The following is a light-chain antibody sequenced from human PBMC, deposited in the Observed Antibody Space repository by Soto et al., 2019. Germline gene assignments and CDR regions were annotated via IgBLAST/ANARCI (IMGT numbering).Light chain of an antibody. Sequence: QSALTEPPPASGSPGQSVAISCTGTSRDVGSYVFVSWYQQHPGKAPKLIIYEVTKRPSGVPDRFSGSKSGNTASLTVSGLQVEDEADYYCSLYAGGNNVIFGGGTKLTVL. CDR1: SRDVGSYVF. V-gene: IGLV2-8*01. J-gene: IGLJ2*01. CDR3: SLYAGGNNVI. CDR2: EVT.